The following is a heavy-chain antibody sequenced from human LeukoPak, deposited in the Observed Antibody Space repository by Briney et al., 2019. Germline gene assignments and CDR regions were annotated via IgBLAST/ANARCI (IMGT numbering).Heavy chain of an antibody. V-gene: IGHV1-8*02. CDR3: ARGPHSHNWTGDYYPYFYYYHDMDV. CDR2: VHPPKGNT. J-gene: IGHJ6*02. D-gene: IGHD3/OR15-3a*01. CDR1: CYLFTHYE. Sequence: ASLKEAFLKSCYLFTHYEINRVRQAGGQARAWMDWVHPPKGNTAYAHRYQGGVTMTRDTSISTAYMELSSLRSKDTAVYYFARGPHSHNWTGDYYPYFYYYHDMDVWGQGTTVTVSS.